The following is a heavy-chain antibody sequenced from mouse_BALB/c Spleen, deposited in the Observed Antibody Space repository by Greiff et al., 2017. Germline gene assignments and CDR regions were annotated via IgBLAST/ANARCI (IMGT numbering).Heavy chain of an antibody. D-gene: IGHD1-1*01. J-gene: IGHJ2*01. Sequence: VQLQQSGAELVRSGASVKLSCTASGFNIKDYYMHWVKQRPEQGLEWIGWIDPENGDTEYAPKFQGKATMTADTSSNTAYLQLSSLTSEDTAVYYCNAGDYGIDYWGQGTTLTVSS. V-gene: IGHV14-4*02. CDR3: NAGDYGIDY. CDR1: GFNIKDYY. CDR2: IDPENGDT.